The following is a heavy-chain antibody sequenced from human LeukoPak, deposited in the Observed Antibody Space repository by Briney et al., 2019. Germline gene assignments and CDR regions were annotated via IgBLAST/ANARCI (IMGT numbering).Heavy chain of an antibody. CDR2: ISSSSSYI. CDR3: ARDSTVDTAMVHLWEPGNDAFDI. V-gene: IGHV3-21*01. CDR1: GFTFSSYS. Sequence: GGSLRLSCAASGFTFSSYSMNWVRQAPGKGLEWVSSISSSSSYIYYADSVKGRFTISRDNAKNSLYLQMNSLRAEDTAVYYCARDSTVDTAMVHLWEPGNDAFDIWGQGTMVTVSS. J-gene: IGHJ3*02. D-gene: IGHD5-18*01.